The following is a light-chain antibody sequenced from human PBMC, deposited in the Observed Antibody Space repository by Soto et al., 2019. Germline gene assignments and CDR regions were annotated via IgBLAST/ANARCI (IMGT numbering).Light chain of an antibody. CDR3: QQYNIWPPIT. J-gene: IGKJ5*01. CDR2: GAY. CDR1: QSVSSN. Sequence: ERVRKQSTATLLVSQGERATLSCRASQSVSSNLAWYQQKPGQAPRLLIYGAYTRAAGVPARFSGSGSGTEFTLTITSLQSEDIALYYCQQYNIWPPITFGQGARLAIK. V-gene: IGKV3-15*01.